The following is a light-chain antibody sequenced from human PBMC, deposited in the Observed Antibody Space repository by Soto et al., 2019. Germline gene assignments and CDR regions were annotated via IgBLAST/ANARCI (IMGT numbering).Light chain of an antibody. CDR1: SSNIGNNY. CDR2: DNN. Sequence: QSVLTQPPSVSAAPGQKVTISCSGSSSNIGNNYVSWYQQLPGKAPKLLIYDNNKRPSGIPDRFSGSKSGTSATLGITGLQTGDEADYYCGTWDSSMTLNYVFGNGTKDTV. V-gene: IGLV1-51*01. J-gene: IGLJ1*01. CDR3: GTWDSSMTLNYV.